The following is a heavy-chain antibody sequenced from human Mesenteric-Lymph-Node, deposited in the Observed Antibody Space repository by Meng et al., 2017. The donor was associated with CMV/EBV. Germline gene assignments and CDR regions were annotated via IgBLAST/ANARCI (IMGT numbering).Heavy chain of an antibody. V-gene: IGHV4-59*01. CDR3: ARERIMVRGIIIPYYGMDV. Sequence: SGTLSLTCSVSGASISSNYWSWIRQPPGKGLEWIGYIYYSGSTFHNPSLRSRVTMSVDTSKNQFSLNLSSVTAADTAVYYCARERIMVRGIIIPYYGMDVWGQGITVTVSS. D-gene: IGHD3-10*01. J-gene: IGHJ6*02. CDR1: GASISSNY. CDR2: IYYSGST.